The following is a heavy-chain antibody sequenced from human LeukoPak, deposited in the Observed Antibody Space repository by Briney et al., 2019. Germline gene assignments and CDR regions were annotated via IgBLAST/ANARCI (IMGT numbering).Heavy chain of an antibody. CDR1: GFTFSTYD. D-gene: IGHD2-2*03. Sequence: GGSLRLSCVASGFTFSTYDMQWVRQAPGRGLEWVSGINRSGRTYYTDSVKGRFTISRDNSKSTLYLEMNSLRAEDTAVYYCAQGGYFAFDFWGQGTMVTVPS. V-gene: IGHV3-23*01. J-gene: IGHJ3*01. CDR3: AQGGYFAFDF. CDR2: INRSGRT.